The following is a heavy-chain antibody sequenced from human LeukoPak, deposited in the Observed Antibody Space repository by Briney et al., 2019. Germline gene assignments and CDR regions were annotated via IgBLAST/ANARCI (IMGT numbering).Heavy chain of an antibody. CDR3: ARKLGYCSSTRCYGRRYFDY. CDR2: INHSGST. CDR1: GGSFSGYY. Sequence: SETLSLTCAVYGGSFSGYYWSWIRQPPGKGLEWIGEINHSGSTNYNPSLKSRVTVSVDTSKNQFSLKLSSVTAADTAVYYCARKLGYCSSTRCYGRRYFDYWGQGTLVTVSS. V-gene: IGHV4-34*01. D-gene: IGHD2-2*01. J-gene: IGHJ4*02.